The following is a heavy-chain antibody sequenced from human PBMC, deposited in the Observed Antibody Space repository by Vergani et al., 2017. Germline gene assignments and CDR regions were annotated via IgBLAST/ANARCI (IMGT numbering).Heavy chain of an antibody. D-gene: IGHD5-18*01. CDR1: GGSISSSSYY. Sequence: QLQLQESGPGLVKPSETLSLTCTVSGGSISSSSYYWGWIRQPPGKGLEWIGSIYYSGSTYYNPSLKSRVTISVDTSKNQFSLKLSSVTAAETAVYYCARGRVDTAMKYWGQGTLVTVSS. J-gene: IGHJ4*02. V-gene: IGHV4-39*07. CDR3: ARGRVDTAMKY. CDR2: IYYSGST.